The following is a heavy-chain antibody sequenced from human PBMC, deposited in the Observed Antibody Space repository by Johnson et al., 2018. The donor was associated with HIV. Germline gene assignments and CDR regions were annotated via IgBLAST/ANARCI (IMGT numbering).Heavy chain of an antibody. CDR1: GFTFSSYA. V-gene: IGHV3-30*04. Sequence: QVQLVESGGGVVQPGRSLRLSCAASGFTFSSYAMHWVRQAPGKGLEWVAVISYDGSTKYYADSVKGRFTISRDNSKNTLYLQMNSLRAEDTAVYYCARDLKGWGLPEDAFDIWGQGTMVTVSS. CDR3: ARDLKGWGLPEDAFDI. J-gene: IGHJ3*02. CDR2: ISYDGSTK. D-gene: IGHD2-21*01.